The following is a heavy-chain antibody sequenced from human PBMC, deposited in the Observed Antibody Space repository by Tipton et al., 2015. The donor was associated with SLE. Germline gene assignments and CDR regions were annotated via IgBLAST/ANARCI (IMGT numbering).Heavy chain of an antibody. Sequence: TLSLSCTVSGGSISSSSYYWGWIRQPPGKGLEWIGSIYYSGSTYYNPSLKSRVTISVDTSKNHFSLKLSSVTAADTAVYYCARDGQLVGADFDYWGQGTLVTVSS. V-gene: IGHV4-39*07. CDR2: IYYSGST. CDR3: ARDGQLVGADFDY. CDR1: GGSISSSSYY. D-gene: IGHD6-6*01. J-gene: IGHJ4*02.